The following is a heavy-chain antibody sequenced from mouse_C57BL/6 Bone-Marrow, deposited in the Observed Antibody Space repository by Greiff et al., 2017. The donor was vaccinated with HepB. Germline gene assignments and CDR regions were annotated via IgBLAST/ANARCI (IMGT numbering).Heavy chain of an antibody. Sequence: QVQLQQPGAELVKPGASVKLSCKASGYTFTSYWMHWVKQRPGQGLEWIGMIHPNSGSTNYNEKFKSKATLTVDKCSSTAYMQLSSLTSEDSAVYYCARESYDGYSDYWGQGTTLTVSS. CDR1: GYTFTSYW. J-gene: IGHJ2*01. V-gene: IGHV1-64*01. CDR3: ARESYDGYSDY. D-gene: IGHD2-3*01. CDR2: IHPNSGST.